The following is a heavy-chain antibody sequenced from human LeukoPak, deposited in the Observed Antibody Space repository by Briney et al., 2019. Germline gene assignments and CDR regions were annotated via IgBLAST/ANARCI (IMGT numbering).Heavy chain of an antibody. CDR2: SYYSKNT. D-gene: IGHD5-18*01. CDR1: GGSISSSSAY. J-gene: IGHJ4*02. CDR3: VSPRGCSYGYCDY. V-gene: IGHV4-39*01. Sequence: SETLSLTCTVSGGSISSSSAYWGWIRQPPGKGLEWIVSSYYSKNTYYNPSLQSRVTISADTSKNQFSLTLGSVRATDTAVYYWVSPRGCSYGYCDYWGQGTVVTVSS.